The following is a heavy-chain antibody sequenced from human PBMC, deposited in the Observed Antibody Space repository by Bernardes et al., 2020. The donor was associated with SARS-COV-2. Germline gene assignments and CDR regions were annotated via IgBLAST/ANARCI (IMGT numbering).Heavy chain of an antibody. CDR2: ISSSGSTI. CDR1: GFTFSSYE. CDR3: ARTSSDYDSTYYYYYYMDV. V-gene: IGHV3-48*03. J-gene: IGHJ6*03. D-gene: IGHD3-16*01. Sequence: GSLRLSCAASGFTFSSYEMNWVRQAPGKGLEWVSYISSSGSTIYYADSVKGRFTISRDNAKNSLYLQMNSLRAEDTAVYFCARTSSDYDSTYYYYYYMDVWGKGTTVTVSS.